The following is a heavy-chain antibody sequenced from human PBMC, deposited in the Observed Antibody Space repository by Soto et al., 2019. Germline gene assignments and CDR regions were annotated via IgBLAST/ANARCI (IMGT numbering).Heavy chain of an antibody. CDR1: GFIFSKYA. V-gene: IGHV3-30-3*01. D-gene: IGHD5-12*01. CDR2: ISNDGSNR. Sequence: QVQLVESGGGVVQPGGSLRLSCVASGFIFSKYAIYWVRQAPGKGPDWVAVISNDGSNRDYADSVKGRFTISIDNSKNTLYLQLNSLKPEDTAMYFCARGDIVVNGPFDYWGQGTLVTVSS. CDR3: ARGDIVVNGPFDY. J-gene: IGHJ4*02.